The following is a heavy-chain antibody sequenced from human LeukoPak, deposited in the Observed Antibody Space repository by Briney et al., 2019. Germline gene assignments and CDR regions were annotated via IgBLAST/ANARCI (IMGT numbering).Heavy chain of an antibody. D-gene: IGHD6-19*01. V-gene: IGHV4-4*07. CDR1: GGSISSYY. CDR3: ARSVAGTHYYYYYIDV. J-gene: IGHJ6*03. CDR2: IYTSGST. Sequence: SETLSLTCTVSGGSISSYYWSWIRQPAGKGLEWIGRIYTSGSTNYNPSLKSRVTMSVDTSKNQFSLKLSSVTAADTAVYYCARSVAGTHYYYYYIDVWGKGTTVTVSS.